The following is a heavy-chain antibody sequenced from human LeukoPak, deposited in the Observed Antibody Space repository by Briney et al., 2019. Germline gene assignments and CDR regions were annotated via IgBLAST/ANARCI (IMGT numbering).Heavy chain of an antibody. D-gene: IGHD1-14*01. CDR3: ARHTTLDP. CDR2: INLDGNEK. V-gene: IGHV3-7*01. Sequence: GGSLRLSCAGSGSTFSDYWMSWVRQAPGKGLEWVANINLDGNEKHYVDSVKGRFTISRDNAKNSLFLHMNSLRAEDTAIYYCARHTTLDPWGQGALVTVSS. CDR1: GSTFSDYW. J-gene: IGHJ5*02.